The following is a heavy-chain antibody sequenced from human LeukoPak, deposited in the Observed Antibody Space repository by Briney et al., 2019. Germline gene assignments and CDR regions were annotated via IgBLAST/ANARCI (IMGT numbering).Heavy chain of an antibody. J-gene: IGHJ4*02. D-gene: IGHD3-10*01. CDR3: ARLNLEYLYSSGPNDY. CDR1: GGSFTYYY. Sequence: SETLSLTCALYGGSFTYYYWAWIRQPPGKGLEWIGEINHAGTADYNPSLKSRVTMSVDRPKNQFSLKLNSVTPADTAVYYCARLNLEYLYSSGPNDYWGQGTLVTVSS. V-gene: IGHV4-34*01. CDR2: INHAGTA.